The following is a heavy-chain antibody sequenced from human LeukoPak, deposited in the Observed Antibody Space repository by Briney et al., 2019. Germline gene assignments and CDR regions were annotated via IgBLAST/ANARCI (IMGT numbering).Heavy chain of an antibody. D-gene: IGHD2-15*01. CDR1: GFTFSTYD. J-gene: IGHJ6*02. CDR2: IGTGDDT. V-gene: IGHV3-13*01. CDR3: AREIRETVVTRHYYYGIDV. Sequence: GGSLRLSCAASGFTFSTYDMHWVRQVTGKGLEWVSAIGTGDDTYYLGSVKGRFTISRENAKNVLYLQMSSLRAEDTAVYYCAREIRETVVTRHYYYGIDVWGQGTTVTVSS.